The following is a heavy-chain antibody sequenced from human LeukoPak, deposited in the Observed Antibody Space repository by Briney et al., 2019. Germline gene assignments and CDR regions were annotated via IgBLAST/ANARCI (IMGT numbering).Heavy chain of an antibody. CDR1: GFTCSGDS. CDR2: ISGSGGST. V-gene: IGHV3-23*01. Sequence: PGGSLLLSCAASGFTCSGDSMSWVRPAPGKGLEWVSAISGSGGSTYYADSVKGRFTISRDTSKNTLYLQMDSLRAEDTAVYYCAKDLAYCSGTSCYSVAYWGQGKPVTVSS. J-gene: IGHJ4*02. CDR3: AKDLAYCSGTSCYSVAY. D-gene: IGHD2-2*01.